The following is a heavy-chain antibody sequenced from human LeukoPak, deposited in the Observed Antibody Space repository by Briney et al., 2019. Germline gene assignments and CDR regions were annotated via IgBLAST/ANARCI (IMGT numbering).Heavy chain of an antibody. D-gene: IGHD1-26*01. CDR1: GFSLSTSGVG. CDR3: AHRVAANNGYDY. V-gene: IGHV2-5*02. J-gene: IGHJ4*02. Sequence: SGPTPVNPTQTLTLTCTFSGFSLSTSGVGVGWIRQPPGKALEWLSLIYWDNDKRYSPSLNARLTITKDTSKNQVVLTMTNMDPVDTATYYCAHRVAANNGYDYWGQGILVTVSS. CDR2: IYWDNDK.